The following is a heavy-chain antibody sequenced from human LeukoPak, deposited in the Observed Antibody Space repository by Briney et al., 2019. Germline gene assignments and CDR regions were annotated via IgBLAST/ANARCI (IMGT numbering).Heavy chain of an antibody. V-gene: IGHV3-23*01. J-gene: IGHJ4*02. Sequence: GGSLRLSCAAPGFTFSIFAMNWVRQAPGKGLEWVSGISGSDPNTYYADSVKGRFTISRDNSKNTLYLQMNSLRVEDTAVYYCAKEKGSYHYVDYWGQGTLVTVSS. D-gene: IGHD3-16*02. CDR3: AKEKGSYHYVDY. CDR2: ISGSDPNT. CDR1: GFTFSIFA.